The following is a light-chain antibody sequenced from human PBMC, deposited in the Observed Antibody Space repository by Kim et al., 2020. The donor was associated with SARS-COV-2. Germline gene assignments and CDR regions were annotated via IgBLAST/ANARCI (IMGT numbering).Light chain of an antibody. CDR3: SSYTSSSTLV. J-gene: IGLJ2*01. Sequence: GQSTTTSCTGTSSDVGGYNYVSWYQHHPGKAPKLMIYDVSNRPSGVSNRFSGSKSGNTASLTISGLQAEDEADYYCSSYTSSSTLVFGGGTQLTVL. CDR1: SSDVGGYNY. CDR2: DVS. V-gene: IGLV2-14*03.